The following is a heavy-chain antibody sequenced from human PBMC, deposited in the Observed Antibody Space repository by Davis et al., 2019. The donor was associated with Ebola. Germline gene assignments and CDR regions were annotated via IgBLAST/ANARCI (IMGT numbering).Heavy chain of an antibody. J-gene: IGHJ6*02. CDR2: IYPGDSDT. CDR1: GYSFTNYW. Sequence: PGGSLRLSCKGSGYSFTNYWIGWVRQLPGKGLEWMGIIYPGDSDTRYNPSLQGQVTMSVDRSIRTAYLQWSSLEASDTAMYYCARLSTVVTHSGMDVWGQGTTVTVSS. D-gene: IGHD4-23*01. CDR3: ARLSTVVTHSGMDV. V-gene: IGHV5-51*01.